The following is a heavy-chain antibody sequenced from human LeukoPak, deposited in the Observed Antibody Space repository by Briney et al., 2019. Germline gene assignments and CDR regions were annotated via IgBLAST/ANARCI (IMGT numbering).Heavy chain of an antibody. J-gene: IGHJ4*02. D-gene: IGHD1-14*01. Sequence: GGSLRLSCAASGFPFSSHVMHWVRHAPGKGLEYVSGINTNGGNTQYANSVKGRFTISRDNSKYTLYLQMGSLRPEDTAVYYCAKSQLTTDFDYWGQGTLVTVSS. V-gene: IGHV3-64*01. CDR2: INTNGGNT. CDR1: GFPFSSHV. CDR3: AKSQLTTDFDY.